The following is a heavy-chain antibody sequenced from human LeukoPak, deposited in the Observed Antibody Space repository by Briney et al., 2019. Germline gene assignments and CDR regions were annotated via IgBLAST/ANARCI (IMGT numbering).Heavy chain of an antibody. J-gene: IGHJ1*01. V-gene: IGHV3-23*01. D-gene: IGHD2-21*01. CDR3: ASAREYCGSAECYEYFQH. CDR2: ISGTGGST. Sequence: GGSLRLSCAASGFTFDSYAMSWVRQAPGKGLEWVSSISGTGGSTYYAESVKGRFTISRDNSKNTLYLQMNSLRAEDTALYYCASAREYCGSAECYEYFQHWGQGTLVTVSS. CDR1: GFTFDSYA.